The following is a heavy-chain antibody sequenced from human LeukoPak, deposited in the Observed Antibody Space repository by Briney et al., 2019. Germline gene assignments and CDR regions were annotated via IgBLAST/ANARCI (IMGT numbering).Heavy chain of an antibody. CDR2: IRSKANSYAT. CDR3: TTDGWDYDPPQTDY. J-gene: IGHJ4*02. D-gene: IGHD3-22*01. Sequence: PGGSLRLSCATSGFTFSGSAIHWVRQASGKGLEWVGRIRSKANSYATTDAASVKGRFTISRDDSKNTLYLQMNSLKTEDTAVYYCTTDGWDYDPPQTDYWGQGTLVTVSS. CDR1: GFTFSGSA. V-gene: IGHV3-73*01.